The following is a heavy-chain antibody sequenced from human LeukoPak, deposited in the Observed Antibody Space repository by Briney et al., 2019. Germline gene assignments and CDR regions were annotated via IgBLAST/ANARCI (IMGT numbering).Heavy chain of an antibody. J-gene: IGHJ4*02. D-gene: IGHD3-22*01. V-gene: IGHV4-59*08. CDR1: GGSISSYY. Sequence: SETLSLTCTVSGGSISSYYWSWIRQPPGKGLEWIGYIYYSGSTNYNPSLKSRVTVSVDTSKNQFSLKLSSVTAADTAVYYCARTRDYYDSSGYYYDYWGQGTLVTVSS. CDR2: IYYSGST. CDR3: ARTRDYYDSSGYYYDY.